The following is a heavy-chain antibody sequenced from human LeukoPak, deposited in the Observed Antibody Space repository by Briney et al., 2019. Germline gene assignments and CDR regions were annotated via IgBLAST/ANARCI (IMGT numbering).Heavy chain of an antibody. J-gene: IGHJ6*02. CDR1: GGSISSYY. CDR3: ARDLKASHGGMDV. CDR2: IYYSGST. V-gene: IGHV4-59*01. D-gene: IGHD2-2*01. Sequence: SETLSLTCTVSGGSISSYYWSWIRQPPGKGLEWIGYIYYSGSTNYNPSLKSRVTISVDTSKNQFSLKLSSVTAADTAVYYCARDLKASHGGMDVWGQGTTVTVSS.